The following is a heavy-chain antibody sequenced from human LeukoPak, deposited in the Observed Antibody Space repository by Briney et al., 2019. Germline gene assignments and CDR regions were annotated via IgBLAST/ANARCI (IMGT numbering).Heavy chain of an antibody. CDR3: AKGKVNHDGALDA. J-gene: IGHJ3*01. CDR2: ISGSGGST. V-gene: IGHV3-23*01. CDR1: GFTFSDYA. D-gene: IGHD2-21*01. Sequence: GGSLRLSCAASGFTFSDYAMTCVRQAPGKGLEWVSAISGSGGSTYYADSVKGRFTISRDNSKNTLYLQMNSLRAEDTAVYYCAKGKVNHDGALDAWGQGTLVTVSS.